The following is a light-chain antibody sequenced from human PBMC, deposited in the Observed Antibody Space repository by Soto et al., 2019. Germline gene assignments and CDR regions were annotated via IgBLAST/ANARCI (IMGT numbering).Light chain of an antibody. CDR2: DAS. Sequence: DIQMTQFPSTLSASVGDRVAITCRASQSITKWLVWYQQKPGKAPKVLIYDASTLESGVPSRFSGSGSGTDFTLTISSLQPDDFATYYCQQYKGHPVTFGQGTKVDIK. V-gene: IGKV1-5*01. J-gene: IGKJ1*01. CDR1: QSITKW. CDR3: QQYKGHPVT.